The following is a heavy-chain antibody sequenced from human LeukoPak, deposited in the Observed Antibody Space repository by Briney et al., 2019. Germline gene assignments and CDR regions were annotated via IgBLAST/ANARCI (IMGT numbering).Heavy chain of an antibody. J-gene: IGHJ4*02. CDR2: IFHTGDT. CDR3: ARHPLRGGFDF. Sequence: SETLSLTCTVSGVSITDCYWSWIRQPPGKGLEWIAYIFHTGDTRYNPFLQSRIIISLDTSKNQFSLKLRSVTAADTALYYCARHPLRGGFDFWGQGALVTVSS. V-gene: IGHV4-59*08. CDR1: GVSITDCY.